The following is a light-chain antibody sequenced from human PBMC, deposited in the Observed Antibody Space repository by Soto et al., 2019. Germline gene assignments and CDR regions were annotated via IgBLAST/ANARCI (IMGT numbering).Light chain of an antibody. J-gene: IGKJ1*01. Sequence: EVVLTQSPATLSLSPGERATLSCRASQSISTFLAWYQQKPGQTPRLLIFDAYNRATGIPARFSGSGSGTDFPITMLSLEPEDFAVYYGQQSTTWPPKWTFVQGTKVEMK. CDR3: QQSTTWPPKWT. V-gene: IGKV3-11*01. CDR1: QSISTF. CDR2: DAY.